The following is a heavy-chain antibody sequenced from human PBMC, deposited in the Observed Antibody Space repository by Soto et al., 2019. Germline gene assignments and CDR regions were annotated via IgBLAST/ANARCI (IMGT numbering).Heavy chain of an antibody. J-gene: IGHJ5*02. CDR1: GGSISTYY. CDR3: ARGRFWFDP. CDR2: VSNSENN. Sequence: SETLSLTCTVSGGSISTYYWIWIRQPPGKGLEWIGYVSNSENNKYNPSLRSRVTMSIDTSNNKFSLDLNSVTTADTAVYYCARGRFWFDPWGQGTLVTVSS. V-gene: IGHV4-59*13.